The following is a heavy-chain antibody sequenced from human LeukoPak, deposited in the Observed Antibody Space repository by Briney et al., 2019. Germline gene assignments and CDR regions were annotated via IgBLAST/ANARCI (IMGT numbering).Heavy chain of an antibody. J-gene: IGHJ3*02. CDR3: ARHGDIQSRSSVPSDT. V-gene: IGHV4-59*08. D-gene: IGHD6-13*01. CDR2: IYYSGST. Sequence: PAETLSLTCTVSGGSISSYYWSRIRQPPGKGLEWIGYIYYSGSTNYNPSLKSRVTISVDTSEKQFSLKLSSVTAADTAVYYCARHGDIQSRSSVPSDTWGQGTTVTASS. CDR1: GGSISSYY.